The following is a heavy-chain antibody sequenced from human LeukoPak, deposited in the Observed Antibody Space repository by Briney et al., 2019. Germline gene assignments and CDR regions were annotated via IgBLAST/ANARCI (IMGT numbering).Heavy chain of an antibody. Sequence: PGGSLGLSCAASGFTFSSYAMSWVRQAPGKGLEWVGRIKSKTDGGTTDYAAPVKGRFTISRDDSKNTLYLQMNSLKTEDTAVYYCTTLFAGVPAAMNVGGRPPQHETDYWGQGTLVTVSS. CDR3: TTLFAGVPAAMNVGGRPPQHETDY. V-gene: IGHV3-15*01. CDR2: IKSKTDGGTT. D-gene: IGHD2-2*01. J-gene: IGHJ4*02. CDR1: GFTFSSYA.